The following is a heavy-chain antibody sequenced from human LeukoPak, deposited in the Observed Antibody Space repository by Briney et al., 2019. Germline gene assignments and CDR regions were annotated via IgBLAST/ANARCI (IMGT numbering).Heavy chain of an antibody. J-gene: IGHJ4*02. CDR2: IIPIFGTA. D-gene: IGHD2-2*01. V-gene: IGHV1-69*13. Sequence: GASVKVSCKASGGTFSSYAISWVRQAPGQGLEWMGGIIPIFGTANYAQKFQGRVTITADESTSTAYMELSSLRSEDTAVYYCAAAVPAVMGYFDYWGQGTLVTVSS. CDR1: GGTFSSYA. CDR3: AAAVPAVMGYFDY.